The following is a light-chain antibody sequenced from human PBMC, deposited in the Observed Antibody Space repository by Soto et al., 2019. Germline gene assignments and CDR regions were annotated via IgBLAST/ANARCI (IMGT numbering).Light chain of an antibody. CDR3: CSYAGSSTLPYVV. Sequence: QSALTQPASVSGSPGQSITISCTGTSSDVGSYNLVSWYQQHPGKAPKLMIYEVSKRPSGVSNRFSGSKSGNTASLTISGLQAEDEADYYCCSYAGSSTLPYVVFGGGTQLTVL. CDR1: SSDVGSYNL. CDR2: EVS. V-gene: IGLV2-23*02. J-gene: IGLJ2*01.